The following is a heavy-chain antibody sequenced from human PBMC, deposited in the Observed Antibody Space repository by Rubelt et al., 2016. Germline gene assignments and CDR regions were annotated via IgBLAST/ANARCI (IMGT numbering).Heavy chain of an antibody. Sequence: GSTNYNPSLKSRVTISVDKSKNQFSLKLTSVTAADTAVYYCARDRSGYSPVYVNPEYYYGMDVWGQGTTVTVSS. J-gene: IGHJ6*02. D-gene: IGHD4-11*01. CDR2: GST. CDR3: ARDRSGYSPVYVNPEYYYGMDV. V-gene: IGHV4-4*02.